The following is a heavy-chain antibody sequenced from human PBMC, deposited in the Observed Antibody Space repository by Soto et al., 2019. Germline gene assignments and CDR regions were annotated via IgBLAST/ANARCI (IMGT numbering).Heavy chain of an antibody. Sequence: QVQLQESGPGLVKPSQTLSLTCTVSGGSISSGGHYWNWIRQEPGKGLEWIGNIHYSGSTYYNPSLKSRITIXXAXSXIHFSLRLTSVTSADTAVYYCAKGRRVGENLWGIDYWGQGILVTVSS. V-gene: IGHV4-31*03. D-gene: IGHD3-10*01. CDR3: AKGRRVGENLWGIDY. J-gene: IGHJ4*02. CDR2: IHYSGST. CDR1: GGSISSGGHY.